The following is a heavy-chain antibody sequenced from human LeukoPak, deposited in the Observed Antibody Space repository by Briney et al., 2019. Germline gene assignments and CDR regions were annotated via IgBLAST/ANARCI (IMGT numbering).Heavy chain of an antibody. CDR3: ARAIYDYGDQGAFDI. Sequence: SETLSLTCAVYGGSFSGYYWSWIRQPPGKGLEWIGEINHSGSTNYNPSLKSRVTISVDTSKNQFSLKLSSVTAADTAVYYCARAIYDYGDQGAFDIWGQGTMVTVSS. CDR2: INHSGST. J-gene: IGHJ3*02. CDR1: GGSFSGYY. D-gene: IGHD4-17*01. V-gene: IGHV4-34*01.